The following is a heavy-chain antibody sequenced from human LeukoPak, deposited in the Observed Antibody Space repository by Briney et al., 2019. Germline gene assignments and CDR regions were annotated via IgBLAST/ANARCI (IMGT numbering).Heavy chain of an antibody. V-gene: IGHV1-8*01. Sequence: ASVKVSCKASGYTFTSYDINWVRQATGQGLEWMVWMNPNSGNTGYAQKFQGRVTMTRNTSISTAYMELSSLRSEDTAVYYCARGSGKPLPSYYFDYWGQGTLVTVSS. D-gene: IGHD1-14*01. CDR2: MNPNSGNT. CDR3: ARGSGKPLPSYYFDY. CDR1: GYTFTSYD. J-gene: IGHJ4*02.